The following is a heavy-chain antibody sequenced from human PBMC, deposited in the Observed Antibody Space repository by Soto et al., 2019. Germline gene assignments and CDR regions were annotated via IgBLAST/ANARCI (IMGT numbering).Heavy chain of an antibody. CDR2: ISGSGGST. D-gene: IGHD2-15*01. CDR3: AEFSRYCSGGSCYRAEYFQH. Sequence: SLRLSCAASGFPFSSYAMSWVRQAPGKGLEWVSAISGSGGSTYYADSVKGRFTISRDNSKNTLYLQMNSLRAEDTAVYYCAEFSRYCSGGSCYRAEYFQHWGQGTLVTVSS. V-gene: IGHV3-23*01. J-gene: IGHJ1*01. CDR1: GFPFSSYA.